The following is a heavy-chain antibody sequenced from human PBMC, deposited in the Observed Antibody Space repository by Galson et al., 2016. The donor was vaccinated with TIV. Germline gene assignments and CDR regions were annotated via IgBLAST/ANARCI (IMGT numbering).Heavy chain of an antibody. J-gene: IGHJ4*02. V-gene: IGHV3-23*01. CDR2: ITGRGYGT. D-gene: IGHD5-18*01. CDR3: AKLGPADRYILYFDY. CDR1: GFAFSSFA. Sequence: SLRLSCAASGFAFSSFAMNWVPQAPGKGLELVSAITGRGYGTYYPDAVKGRVTIPRDNSKNMLYLQLNSLRAEDTAVYYYAKLGPADRYILYFDYWGRGTLVTVSS.